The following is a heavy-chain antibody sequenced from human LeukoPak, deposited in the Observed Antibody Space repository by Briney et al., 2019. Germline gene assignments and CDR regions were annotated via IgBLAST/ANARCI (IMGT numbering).Heavy chain of an antibody. Sequence: GGSLRLSCAASGFTFSSYGMHWVRQAPGKGLEWVAVISYDGSNKYYADSVKGRFTISRDNSKNTLYLQMNSLRAEDTAVYYCATDRRGVAGYWGQGTLVTVSS. CDR2: ISYDGSNK. D-gene: IGHD2-15*01. V-gene: IGHV3-30*03. CDR1: GFTFSSYG. J-gene: IGHJ4*02. CDR3: ATDRRGVAGY.